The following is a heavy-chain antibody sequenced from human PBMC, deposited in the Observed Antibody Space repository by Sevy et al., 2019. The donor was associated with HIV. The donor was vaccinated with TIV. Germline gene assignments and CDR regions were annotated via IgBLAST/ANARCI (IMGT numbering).Heavy chain of an antibody. Sequence: ASVKVSCKASGYTFTSYDINWVRQATGQGLEWMGWMHPNSGNTGYAQKFQGRVTMTRNTSISTAYMELSSLRSEDTAVYYCARYFRGVIAFDYWGQGTLVTVSS. D-gene: IGHD3-16*02. V-gene: IGHV1-8*01. CDR2: MHPNSGNT. J-gene: IGHJ4*02. CDR1: GYTFTSYD. CDR3: ARYFRGVIAFDY.